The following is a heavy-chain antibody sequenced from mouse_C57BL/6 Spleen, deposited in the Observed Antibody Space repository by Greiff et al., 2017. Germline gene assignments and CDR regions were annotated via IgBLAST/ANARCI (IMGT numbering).Heavy chain of an antibody. V-gene: IGHV3-6*01. Sequence: EVQLQEPGPGLVKPSQSLSLTCSVTGYSITSGYYWNWIRQFPGNKLEWMDYIRYDGSNNYNPSLKNRISITRDTSTNQFFLKVNCVTTEDTAPYYGARERGDNYQYWYFGVWGTGATVTVS. CDR1: GYSITSGYY. CDR3: ARERGDNYQYWYFGV. D-gene: IGHD1-3*01. CDR2: IRYDGSN. J-gene: IGHJ1*03.